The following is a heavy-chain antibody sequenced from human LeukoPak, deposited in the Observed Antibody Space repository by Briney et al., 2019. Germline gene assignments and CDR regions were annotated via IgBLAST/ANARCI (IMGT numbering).Heavy chain of an antibody. V-gene: IGHV3-21*01. D-gene: IGHD6-19*01. CDR1: GFTFSSYS. CDR2: ISSSSSYI. Sequence: GGSLRLSCAASGFTFSSYSMNWVRQAPGKGLEWVSSISSSSSYIYFADSVKGRFTISRDDAKNSLYLQMNSLRAEDTAVYYCARGAASSGWYMCYWGQGTLVTVSS. CDR3: ARGAASSGWYMCY. J-gene: IGHJ4*02.